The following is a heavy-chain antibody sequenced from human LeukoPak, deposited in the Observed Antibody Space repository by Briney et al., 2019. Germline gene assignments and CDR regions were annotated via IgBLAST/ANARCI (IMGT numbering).Heavy chain of an antibody. D-gene: IGHD3-22*01. CDR1: GGTFSSYA. CDR3: ARVLYYYDSSGYYYVPAAFDI. Sequence: SVKVSCKASGGTFSSYAISWVRQAPGQGLEWMGGIIPIFGTANYAQKFQGRVTITADESTSTAYMELSSLRSEDTAVYYCARVLYYYDSSGYYYVPAAFDIWGQGTMVTVSP. V-gene: IGHV1-69*13. J-gene: IGHJ3*02. CDR2: IIPIFGTA.